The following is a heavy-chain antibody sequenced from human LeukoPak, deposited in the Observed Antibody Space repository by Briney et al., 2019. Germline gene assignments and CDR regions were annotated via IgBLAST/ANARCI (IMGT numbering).Heavy chain of an antibody. D-gene: IGHD6-19*01. CDR1: GGSMNNYY. CDR3: ARHPFSAPFDY. J-gene: IGHJ4*02. Sequence: SETLPLTCTVSGGSMNNYYWSWFRRPPGKGLEWIAYVYQTGDTRYNPSLKSRVSISLDTSKNQFSLKVSSVTATGTAVYYCARHPFSAPFDYWGQGILVTVSS. CDR2: VYQTGDT. V-gene: IGHV4-59*08.